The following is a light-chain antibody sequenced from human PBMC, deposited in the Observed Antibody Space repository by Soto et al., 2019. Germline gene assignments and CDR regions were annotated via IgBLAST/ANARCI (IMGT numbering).Light chain of an antibody. CDR2: DAS. CDR3: QQYGGSAPWT. V-gene: IGKV3-20*01. CDR1: QTVNNNY. Sequence: EIVLTQPPGPLSVSPGDRVTLSCRASQTVNNNYLAWYQQKPGQAPRLLIYDASTPATGTPARFSGSGSGTHFTLTVSRLEPEDFAVYYCQQYGGSAPWTFGPGTKVDMK. J-gene: IGKJ1*01.